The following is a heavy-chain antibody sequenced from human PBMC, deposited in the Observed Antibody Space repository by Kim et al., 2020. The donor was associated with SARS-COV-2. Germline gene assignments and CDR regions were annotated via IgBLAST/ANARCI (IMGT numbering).Heavy chain of an antibody. CDR3: ARSPDIVATISLDY. Sequence: SRKCQGRVTITRETSGGTAYMELGSLRSEDTAVYYCARSPDIVATISLDYWGQGTLVTVSS. V-gene: IGHV1-3*01. D-gene: IGHD5-12*01. J-gene: IGHJ4*02.